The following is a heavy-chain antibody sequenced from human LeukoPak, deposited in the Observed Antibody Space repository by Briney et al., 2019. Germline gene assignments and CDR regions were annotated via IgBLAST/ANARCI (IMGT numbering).Heavy chain of an antibody. V-gene: IGHV4-61*02. J-gene: IGHJ5*02. D-gene: IGHD3-16*01. CDR3: ARDHYVNWLDP. Sequence: SETLSLTCTVSGGSISSGSYYWSWIRQPAGKGLEWIGRIYTSGSTNYNPSLKSRVTILADTSKNQFSLKLSSVTAADTAVYYCARDHYVNWLDPWGQGTLVTVSS. CDR2: IYTSGST. CDR1: GGSISSGSYY.